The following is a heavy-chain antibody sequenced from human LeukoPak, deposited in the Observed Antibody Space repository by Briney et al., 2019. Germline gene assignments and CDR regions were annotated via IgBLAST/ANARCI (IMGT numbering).Heavy chain of an antibody. Sequence: GGSLRLSCAASGFTFSSYSMDWVRQAPGKGLEWVSSISGSGGYIYYADSVKGRFTISRDNSKNTLYLQMNSLRAEVTAVYYCARDLSSGSYLFDYWGQGTLVTVSS. CDR3: ARDLSSGSYLFDY. CDR1: GFTFSSYS. J-gene: IGHJ4*02. CDR2: ISGSGGYI. D-gene: IGHD1-26*01. V-gene: IGHV3-21*01.